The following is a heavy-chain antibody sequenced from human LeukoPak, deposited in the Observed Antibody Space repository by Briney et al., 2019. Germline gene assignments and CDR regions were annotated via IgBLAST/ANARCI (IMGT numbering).Heavy chain of an antibody. D-gene: IGHD3-22*01. J-gene: IGHJ4*02. Sequence: SETLSLTCTVSGGSISSHYWSWIRQPPGKGLEWIGYIYNSDSTSDSTNYNPSLKSRVTISLDTSKNQFSLKLSSVTAADTAVYYCVGGWIDQGVISPDYWGQGTLVTVSS. CDR2: IYNSDSTSDST. V-gene: IGHV4-59*11. CDR1: GGSISSHY. CDR3: VGGWIDQGVISPDY.